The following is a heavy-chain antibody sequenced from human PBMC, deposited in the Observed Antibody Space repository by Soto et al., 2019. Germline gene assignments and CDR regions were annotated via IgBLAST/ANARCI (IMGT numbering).Heavy chain of an antibody. V-gene: IGHV4-39*01. CDR3: VSQRTTVPTQAYFDY. J-gene: IGHJ4*02. CDR1: GGSFTNSSYY. D-gene: IGHD4-17*01. CDR2: VYYRGRS. Sequence: SETLSLTCTVSGGSFTNSSYYWGWIRQSPGKGLEWIGSVYYRGRSYSKSSVKSQVTISVDTSKNRFSLSLNSVTASDAAVYFCVSQRTTVPTQAYFDYWGPGALVTVSS.